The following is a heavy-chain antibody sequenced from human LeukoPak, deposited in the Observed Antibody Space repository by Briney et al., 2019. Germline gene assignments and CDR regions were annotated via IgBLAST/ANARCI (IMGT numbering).Heavy chain of an antibody. CDR2: INHSGST. CDR1: GGSFSGYY. Sequence: SETLSLTCAVYGGSFSGYYWSWIRQPPGKGLEWIGEINHSGSTNYNPSLKSRVTISVDTSKNQFSLKLSSVTAADTAVYYCARGDCSGGSCYSSAYWGQGILVTVSS. J-gene: IGHJ4*02. CDR3: ARGDCSGGSCYSSAY. V-gene: IGHV4-34*01. D-gene: IGHD2-15*01.